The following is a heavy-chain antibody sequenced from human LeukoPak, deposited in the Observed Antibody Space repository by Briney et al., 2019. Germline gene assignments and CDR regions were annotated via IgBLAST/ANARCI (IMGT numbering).Heavy chain of an antibody. CDR3: AKDSVDIVATIYFDY. V-gene: IGHV3-23*01. D-gene: IGHD5-12*01. Sequence: PGGSLRLSCAASAFTFSGYAIRWVRQAPGKGLGWVSYISGSGGSTYYADSVKGRFTISRDNSKNTLYLQMNSLRAEDTAVYYCAKDSVDIVATIYFDYWGQGTLVTVSS. J-gene: IGHJ4*02. CDR2: ISGSGGST. CDR1: AFTFSGYA.